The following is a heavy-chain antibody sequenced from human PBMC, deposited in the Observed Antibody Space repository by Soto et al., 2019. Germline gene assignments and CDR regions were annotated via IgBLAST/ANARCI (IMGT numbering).Heavy chain of an antibody. J-gene: IGHJ6*03. CDR1: GFTFSDYY. CDR3: ARTMVRGVMTLQHYYYMDV. V-gene: IGHV3-11*01. CDR2: ISSSGSTI. Sequence: QVQLVESGGGLVKPGGSLRLSCAASGFTFSDYYMSWIRQAPGKGLEWVSYISSSGSTIYYADSVKGRFTISRDNAKNSLYLQMDSLRAEDTAVYYCARTMVRGVMTLQHYYYMDVWGKGTTVTVSS. D-gene: IGHD3-10*01.